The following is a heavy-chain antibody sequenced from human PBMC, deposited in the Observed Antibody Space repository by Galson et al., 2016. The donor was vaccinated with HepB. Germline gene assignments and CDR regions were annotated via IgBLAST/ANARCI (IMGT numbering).Heavy chain of an antibody. D-gene: IGHD4-23*01. CDR2: IYWDDDK. V-gene: IGHV2-5*02. Sequence: PALVKPTQTLTLTCTFSGFSLSSSGLSVAWIRQPPGKALEWLALIYWDDDKRYSPSLKSRLTITKDTSRNQVVLTMTNMDPVDTGTYYCAHSLDDYAGNGELSCDNWGQGTRVTVSS. CDR1: GFSLSSSGLS. J-gene: IGHJ4*02. CDR3: AHSLDDYAGNGELSCDN.